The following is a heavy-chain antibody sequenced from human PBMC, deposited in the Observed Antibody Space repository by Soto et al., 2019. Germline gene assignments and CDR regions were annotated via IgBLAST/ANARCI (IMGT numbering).Heavy chain of an antibody. V-gene: IGHV3-7*01. Sequence: EVQLVESGGGLVQPGGSLRLSCAASGFTFSSYWMTWVRQAPGKGLEWVAKIKEDGSEQNYVDSVKGRFTISRDNAKSLLYLQMNSLSVDDTAIYYCTRNQVKADYWGQGTLVTVSS. CDR1: GFTFSSYW. CDR3: TRNQVKADY. D-gene: IGHD3-10*01. J-gene: IGHJ4*02. CDR2: IKEDGSEQ.